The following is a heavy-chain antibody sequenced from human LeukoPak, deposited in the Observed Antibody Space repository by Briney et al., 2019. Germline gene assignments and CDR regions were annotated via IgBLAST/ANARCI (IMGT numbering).Heavy chain of an antibody. CDR2: IYYSGST. V-gene: IGHV4-39*01. CDR3: AAMVPSIDY. D-gene: IGHD5-18*01. Sequence: PSETLSLTCTVSGGSISSSSYYWGWIRQPPGKGLEWIGSIYYSGSTYYNPSLKSRVTISVDTSKNQFSLKLSSVTAADTAVYYCAAMVPSIDYWGQGTLVTVSS. J-gene: IGHJ4*02. CDR1: GGSISSSSYY.